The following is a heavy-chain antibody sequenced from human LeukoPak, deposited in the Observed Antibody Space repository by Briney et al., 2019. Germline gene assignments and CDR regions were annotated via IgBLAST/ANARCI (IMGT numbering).Heavy chain of an antibody. J-gene: IGHJ3*02. CDR1: GGSVSSGAYF. V-gene: IGHV4-31*03. CDR2: TYDSGST. CDR3: ARESPFCGGDCYSGAFDI. D-gene: IGHD2-21*02. Sequence: PSQTLSFTCTVSGGSVSSGAYFWTWIRQRPGEGLEWIGNTYDSGSTYYSPSLRSRLTISLDASKNQFSLALSSVTAADTAVYYCARESPFCGGDCYSGAFDIWGQGTMVTVSS.